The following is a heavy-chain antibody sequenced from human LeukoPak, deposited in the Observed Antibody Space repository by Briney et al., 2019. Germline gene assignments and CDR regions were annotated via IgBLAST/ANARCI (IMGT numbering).Heavy chain of an antibody. CDR3: SRDNTATAVNYFDS. V-gene: IGHV6-1*01. J-gene: IGHJ4*02. Sequence: SQTLSLTCAISGDSVSSNSAAWNWIRQSPSRGLEWLGRTYYRSMWYNDYAVSVKSRITINADTSKNQFSLQLNSVTPEDTAVYYCSRDNTATAVNYFDSWGLGTPVTVSS. D-gene: IGHD6-13*01. CDR2: TYYRSMWYN. CDR1: GDSVSSNSAA.